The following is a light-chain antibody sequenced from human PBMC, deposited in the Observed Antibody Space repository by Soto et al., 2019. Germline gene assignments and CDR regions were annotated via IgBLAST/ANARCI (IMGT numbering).Light chain of an antibody. CDR3: QTWGTGVWV. V-gene: IGLV4-69*01. CDR1: SGHRSYA. Sequence: QLVLTQSPSASASLGASVKLTCTLSSGHRSYAIAWHQQQPEKGPRYLMKLNSDGSHSEGDGIPDRFSGSSSGAERYLTISSLQSEDEADYYCQTWGTGVWVFGGGTKVTVL. CDR2: LNSDGSH. J-gene: IGLJ3*02.